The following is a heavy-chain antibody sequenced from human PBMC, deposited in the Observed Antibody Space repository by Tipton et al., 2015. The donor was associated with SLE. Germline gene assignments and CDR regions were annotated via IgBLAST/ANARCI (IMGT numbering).Heavy chain of an antibody. J-gene: IGHJ4*02. D-gene: IGHD6-19*01. V-gene: IGHV4-30-2*01. CDR1: GASISGGGYS. Sequence: TLSLTCTVSGASISGGGYSWNWIRQPPGKGLEWIGYIYHSGSTYYSPSLKSRVTISVDTSKNQFSLRLTSVTAADTAVYYCATELFRGYTSGWGPDYWGQGTLVTVSS. CDR2: IYHSGST. CDR3: ATELFRGYTSGWGPDY.